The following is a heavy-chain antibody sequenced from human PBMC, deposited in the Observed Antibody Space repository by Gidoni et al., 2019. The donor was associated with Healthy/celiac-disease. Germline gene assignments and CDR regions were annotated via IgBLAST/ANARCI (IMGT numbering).Heavy chain of an antibody. CDR3: ARVTIFGVVPSDYYYYYGMDV. V-gene: IGHV1-3*01. Sequence: KPGASVEVSCTASRYTFTSYAMPWVSQAPGQRLEWMGWINAGNGNTKDSQKFQGRVTITRDTSASTAYMELSSLRSEDTAVYDCARVTIFGVVPSDYYYYYGMDVWGKGTTVTVSS. J-gene: IGHJ6*04. D-gene: IGHD3-3*01. CDR2: INAGNGNT. CDR1: RYTFTSYA.